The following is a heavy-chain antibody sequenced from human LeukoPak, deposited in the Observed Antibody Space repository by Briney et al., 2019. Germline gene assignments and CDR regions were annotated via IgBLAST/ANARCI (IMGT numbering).Heavy chain of an antibody. D-gene: IGHD6-19*01. CDR1: GFTFSRYR. CDR2: ISSSSSYI. Sequence: GGSLRLSCGVSGFTFSRYRMNWVRQAPGKGLEWVSSISSSSSYIYYADSVKGRFTISRDNAKNSLYLQMNSLRAEDTAVYHCARDLWAVAGTDADAFDIWGPGTMVTVSS. V-gene: IGHV3-21*01. CDR3: ARDLWAVAGTDADAFDI. J-gene: IGHJ3*02.